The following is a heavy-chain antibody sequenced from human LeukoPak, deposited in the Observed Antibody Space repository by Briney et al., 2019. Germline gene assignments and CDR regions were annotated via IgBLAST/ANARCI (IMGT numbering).Heavy chain of an antibody. CDR3: ARVETYYYDSSGYPYFDY. CDR2: IYYSGST. Sequence: PSETLSLTCTVSGGSVSSGSYYWSWIRQHPGKGLEWIGYIYYSGSTYYNPSLKSRVSISIDTSKNQFSLKLSSVTAADTAVYYCARVETYYYDSSGYPYFDYWGQGTLVTVSS. V-gene: IGHV4-31*03. J-gene: IGHJ4*02. CDR1: GGSVSSGSYY. D-gene: IGHD3-22*01.